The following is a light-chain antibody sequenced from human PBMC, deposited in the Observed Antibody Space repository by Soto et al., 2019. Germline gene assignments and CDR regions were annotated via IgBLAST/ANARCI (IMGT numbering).Light chain of an antibody. J-gene: IGLJ1*01. Sequence: QCALTQPASVSGAPGGSLTIFCTGTSSDVGGYNYVSWYQQHPGKAPKLMIYDVSNRPSGVSNRFSGSKSGNTASLTISGLQAEDEADYYCSSYTSSSTLVFGTGTKVTVL. CDR3: SSYTSSSTLV. V-gene: IGLV2-14*01. CDR2: DVS. CDR1: SSDVGGYNY.